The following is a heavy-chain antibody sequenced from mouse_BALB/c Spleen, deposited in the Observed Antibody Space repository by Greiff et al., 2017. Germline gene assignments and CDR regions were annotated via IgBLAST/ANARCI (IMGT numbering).Heavy chain of an antibody. V-gene: IGHV5-6-5*01. D-gene: IGHD2-4*01. J-gene: IGHJ1*01. CDR3: AREVGGLRGNWYFDV. CDR1: GFTFSSYA. CDR2: ISSGGST. Sequence: DVQLVESGGGLVKPGGSLKLSCAASGFTFSSYAMSWVRQTPEKRLEWVASISSGGSTYYPDSVKGRFTISRDNARNILYLQMSSLRSEDTAMYYCAREVGGLRGNWYFDVWGAGTTVTVSS.